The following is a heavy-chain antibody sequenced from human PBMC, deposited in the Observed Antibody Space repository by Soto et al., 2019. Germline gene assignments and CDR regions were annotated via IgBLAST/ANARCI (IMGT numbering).Heavy chain of an antibody. J-gene: IGHJ6*02. Sequence: SETLSLTCAVYCGSFSGFYWSWVRQPPGKGLEWIGAFNYSGGTNYNPSLESRVTISVDTSKNQFSLKVSSVTAADTAVFYCARLAGYCSGTSCYGYYGMDVWGQGTTVTVSS. CDR2: FNYSGGT. V-gene: IGHV4-34*01. CDR3: ARLAGYCSGTSCYGYYGMDV. D-gene: IGHD2-2*01. CDR1: CGSFSGFY.